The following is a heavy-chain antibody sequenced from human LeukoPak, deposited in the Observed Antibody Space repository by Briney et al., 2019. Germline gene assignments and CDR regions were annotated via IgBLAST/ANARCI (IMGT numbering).Heavy chain of an antibody. CDR1: GFTFSSYW. CDR2: INTDGSTT. J-gene: IGHJ4*02. CDR3: AREQPYDFWSGYSNYYFDY. Sequence: GGSLRLSCAASGFTFSSYWIHWVRQAPGKGLVWVSRINTDGSTTSYADSVKGRFTISRDNAKNTLYLQTNSLRAEDTAVYYCAREQPYDFWSGYSNYYFDYWGQGTLVTVSS. D-gene: IGHD3-3*01. V-gene: IGHV3-74*01.